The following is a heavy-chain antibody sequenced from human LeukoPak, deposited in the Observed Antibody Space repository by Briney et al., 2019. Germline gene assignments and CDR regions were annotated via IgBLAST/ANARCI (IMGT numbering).Heavy chain of an antibody. CDR2: INHSGST. J-gene: IGHJ4*02. CDR3: ARDHGYGGYRFDY. V-gene: IGHV4-34*01. CDR1: GGSFSGYY. D-gene: IGHD4-23*01. Sequence: SETLSLTCAVYGGSFSGYYWSWIRQPPGKGLEWIGEINHSGSTNYNPSLKSRVTISVDTSKNQFSLKLSSVTAADTAVYYYARDHGYGGYRFDYWGQGTLVTVSS.